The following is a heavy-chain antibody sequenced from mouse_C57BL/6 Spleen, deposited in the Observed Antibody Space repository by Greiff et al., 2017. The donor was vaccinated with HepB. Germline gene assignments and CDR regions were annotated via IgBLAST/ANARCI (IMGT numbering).Heavy chain of an antibody. J-gene: IGHJ3*01. CDR1: GYTFTSYW. Sequence: VQLQQSGAELVKPGASVKMSCKASGYTFTSYWITWVKQRPGQGLEWIGDIYPGSGSTNYNEKFKSKATLTVDTSSSTAYMQLSSLTSEDSAVYYCARSLYSNSAWFAYWGQGTLVTVSA. D-gene: IGHD2-5*01. CDR2: IYPGSGST. CDR3: ARSLYSNSAWFAY. V-gene: IGHV1-55*01.